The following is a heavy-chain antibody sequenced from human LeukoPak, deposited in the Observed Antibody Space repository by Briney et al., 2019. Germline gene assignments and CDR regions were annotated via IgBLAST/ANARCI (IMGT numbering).Heavy chain of an antibody. D-gene: IGHD3-10*01. CDR3: ARRTYGAFAI. V-gene: IGHV3-48*03. CDR2: ISSSGSDK. Sequence: PGGSLRLSCAASGFPFSDHEMNWVRQAPGKGLEWVSYISSSGSDKYYPDSVKGRFTISRDNAKNSLYLQMNSLRAEDTAAYYCARRTYGAFAIWGQGTKVTVSS. J-gene: IGHJ3*02. CDR1: GFPFSDHE.